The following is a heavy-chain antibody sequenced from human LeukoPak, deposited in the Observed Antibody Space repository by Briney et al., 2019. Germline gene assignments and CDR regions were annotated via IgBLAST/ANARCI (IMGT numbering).Heavy chain of an antibody. V-gene: IGHV4-59*01. Sequence: SETLSLTCTVSGDSISSNYWSWIRQPPGKGLEWIGYIYYSGSTNYNPSLKSRVTISVDTSKNQFSLKLSSVTAADTAVYYCARDIYCSSTSCSYDAFDIWGQGTMVTVSS. CDR3: ARDIYCSSTSCSYDAFDI. CDR2: IYYSGST. J-gene: IGHJ3*02. D-gene: IGHD2-2*01. CDR1: GDSISSNY.